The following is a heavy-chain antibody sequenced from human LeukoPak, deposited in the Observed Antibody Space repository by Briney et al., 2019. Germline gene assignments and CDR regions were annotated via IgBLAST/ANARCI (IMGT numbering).Heavy chain of an antibody. D-gene: IGHD3-22*01. V-gene: IGHV1-2*02. CDR1: GYTFTGYY. J-gene: IGHJ4*02. Sequence: APVKVSCKASGYTFTGYYMHWVRQAPGQGLEWMGWINPNSGGTNYAQKFQGRVTMTRDTSISTAYMELSRLRSDDTAVYYCARDGDYYDSSGYLPGDYWGQGTLVTVSS. CDR3: ARDGDYYDSSGYLPGDY. CDR2: INPNSGGT.